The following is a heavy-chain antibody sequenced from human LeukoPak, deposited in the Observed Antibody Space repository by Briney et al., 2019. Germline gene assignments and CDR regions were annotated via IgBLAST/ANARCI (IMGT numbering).Heavy chain of an antibody. Sequence: SETLSLTCTVSGGSINSGSYYWSWIRQPAGKGLEWIGRIFATGSTNFNPSLKSRLTISVDTSKNQFSLQLSSVTAADTAVYYCARALTSSGWPGWFDPWGQGTLVTVSS. D-gene: IGHD6-19*01. CDR2: IFATGST. CDR3: ARALTSSGWPGWFDP. V-gene: IGHV4-61*02. J-gene: IGHJ5*02. CDR1: GGSINSGSYY.